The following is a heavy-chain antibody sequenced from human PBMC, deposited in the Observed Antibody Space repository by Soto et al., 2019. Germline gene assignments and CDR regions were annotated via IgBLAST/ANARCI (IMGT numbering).Heavy chain of an antibody. CDR1: GFTFSSYA. Sequence: EVQLLESGGGLVQPGGSLRLSCAASGFTFSSYAMSWVRQAPGKELEWVSTIPSSGRSTYYADSVKGRFTISRDNSKNTLYLQMNSLRAEDTAVYYCAKDLGSSGWYFDYWGQGTLVTVSS. V-gene: IGHV3-23*01. D-gene: IGHD6-19*01. J-gene: IGHJ4*02. CDR3: AKDLGSSGWYFDY. CDR2: IPSSGRST.